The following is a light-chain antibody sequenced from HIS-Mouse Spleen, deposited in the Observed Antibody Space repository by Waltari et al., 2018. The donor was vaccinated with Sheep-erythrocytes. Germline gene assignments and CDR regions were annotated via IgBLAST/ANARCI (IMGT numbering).Light chain of an antibody. CDR1: KLGDKY. CDR2: QDS. V-gene: IGLV3-1*01. CDR3: QAWDSSTAWNVV. J-gene: IGLJ2*01. Sequence: SYELTQPPSVSVSPGQTASITCSGDKLGDKYACWYQQKPGQSPVLVISQDSKRPSGSPERFSGSNSGNTATLTISGTQAMDEADYYCQAWDSSTAWNVVFGGGTKLTVL.